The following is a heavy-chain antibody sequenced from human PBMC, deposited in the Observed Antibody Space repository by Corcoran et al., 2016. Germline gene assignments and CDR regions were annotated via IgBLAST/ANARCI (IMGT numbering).Heavy chain of an antibody. V-gene: IGHV3-30*18. CDR3: AKTTPADYSNDAYYYYGMDV. Sequence: QVQLVESGGGVVQPGRSLRLSCAASGFTFSSYGMHWVRQAPGKGLEWVAVISYDGSNKYYADSVKGRFTISRDNSKNTLYLQMNSLRAEDTAVYYCAKTTPADYSNDAYYYYGMDVWGQGTTVTVSS. CDR2: ISYDGSNK. D-gene: IGHD4-4*01. CDR1: GFTFSSYG. J-gene: IGHJ6*02.